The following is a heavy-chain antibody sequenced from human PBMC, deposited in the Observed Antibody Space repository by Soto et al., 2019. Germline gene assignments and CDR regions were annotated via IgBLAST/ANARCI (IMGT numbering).Heavy chain of an antibody. Sequence: ASVKVSCKASGFPFTGHYIHWLRQAPGQGFEWMGWISNSGGTNYAQKFQGRATMTRDTSITTAYTELTGLKSDDTAVYYCARGGSWYVFWGQGTLVTVSS. CDR3: ARGGSWYVF. D-gene: IGHD6-13*01. V-gene: IGHV1-2*02. CDR2: ISNSGGT. J-gene: IGHJ4*02. CDR1: GFPFTGHY.